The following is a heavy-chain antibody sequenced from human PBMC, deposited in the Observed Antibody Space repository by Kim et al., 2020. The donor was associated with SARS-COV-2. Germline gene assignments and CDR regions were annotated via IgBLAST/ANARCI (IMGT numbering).Heavy chain of an antibody. D-gene: IGHD1-20*01. J-gene: IGHJ6*02. Sequence: SRVTISVDTSKNQFSLKLSSVTAADTAVYYCARQLPITGIINYYYYGMDVWGQGTTVTVSS. V-gene: IGHV4-59*08. CDR3: ARQLPITGIINYYYYGMDV.